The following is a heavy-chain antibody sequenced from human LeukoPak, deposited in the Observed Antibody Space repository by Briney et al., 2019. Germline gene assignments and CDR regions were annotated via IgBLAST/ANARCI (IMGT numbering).Heavy chain of an antibody. D-gene: IGHD5-24*01. V-gene: IGHV3-48*01. CDR2: IGIDSGNT. Sequence: PGGSLRLSCAASGFKFSDYSMNWVRKVPGKGLEWISYIGIDSGNTNYADSVKGRFTISGDKAKNSLYLQMNSLRVEDTAVYYCARDYKYAFDNWGQGTLVTVSS. J-gene: IGHJ4*02. CDR3: ARDYKYAFDN. CDR1: GFKFSDYS.